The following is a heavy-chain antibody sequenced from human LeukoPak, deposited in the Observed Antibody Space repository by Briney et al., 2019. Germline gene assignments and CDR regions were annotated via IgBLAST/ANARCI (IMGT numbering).Heavy chain of an antibody. J-gene: IGHJ6*03. D-gene: IGHD3-3*01. CDR3: AKGPYDFWSGPPGYYYYMDV. CDR1: GFTFSSYG. V-gene: IGHV3-30*02. Sequence: GGSLRLSCAASGFTFSSYGMHWVRQAPGKGLEWVAFIRYDGSNKYYADSVKGRFTISRDNSKNTLYLQMNSLRAEDTAVYYCAKGPYDFWSGPPGYYYYMDVWGKGTTVTVSS. CDR2: IRYDGSNK.